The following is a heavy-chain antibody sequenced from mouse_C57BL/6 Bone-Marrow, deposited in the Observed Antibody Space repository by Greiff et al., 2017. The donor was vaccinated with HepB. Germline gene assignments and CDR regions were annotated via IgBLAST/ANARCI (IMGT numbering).Heavy chain of an antibody. D-gene: IGHD2-2*01. J-gene: IGHJ3*01. CDR3: GDGYAF. CDR2: IDPETGGT. V-gene: IGHV1-15*01. CDR1: GYTFTDYE. Sequence: QVQLKESGAELVRPGASVTLSCKASGYTFTDYEMHWVKQTPVHGLEWIGAIDPETGGTAYNQKFKGKARLTADKSSSTAYMELRSLTSEDSAVYYCGDGYAFRGQGTLVTVSA.